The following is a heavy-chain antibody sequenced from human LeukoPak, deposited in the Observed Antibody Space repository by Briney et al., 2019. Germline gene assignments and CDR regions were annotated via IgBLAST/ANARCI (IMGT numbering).Heavy chain of an antibody. CDR3: ARGGGFYYMDV. J-gene: IGHJ6*03. CDR2: INHSGGT. V-gene: IGHV4-34*01. Sequence: SETLSLTCEVYGGSFSGYYWSWIRQSPGKGLEWFGEINHSGGTNYNPSLKSRVTISVDPSKNQFSLKMSSVTAADTAVYYCARGGGFYYMDVWGKGTTVTVSS. D-gene: IGHD3-16*01. CDR1: GGSFSGYY.